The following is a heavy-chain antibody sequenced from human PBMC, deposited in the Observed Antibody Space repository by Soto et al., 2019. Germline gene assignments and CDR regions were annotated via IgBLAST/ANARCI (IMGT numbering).Heavy chain of an antibody. J-gene: IGHJ6*02. CDR3: ASPGIAGAGDYHYYGTDV. CDR1: GGTFSSYT. CDR2: IIPILNMP. V-gene: IGHV1-69*02. Sequence: QVQLVQSGAEVKKPGSSVRVSCKASGGTFSSYTITWVRQAPGQGLEWMGRIIPILNMPYYAQKFQGRVTITADRSASTAYMEVSSLRSEDTAVYFCASPGIAGAGDYHYYGTDVWGQGTTVTVSS. D-gene: IGHD6-13*01.